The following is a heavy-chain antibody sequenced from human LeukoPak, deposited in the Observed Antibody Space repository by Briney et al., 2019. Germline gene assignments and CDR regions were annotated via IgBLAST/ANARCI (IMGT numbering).Heavy chain of an antibody. CDR1: GGSISSSNW. V-gene: IGHV4-4*02. CDR3: ARGYSSSWTRSLDY. D-gene: IGHD6-13*01. J-gene: IGHJ4*02. CDR2: IYHSGST. Sequence: SETLSLTCAVSGGSISSSNWWSWVRQPPGKGLEWIGGIYHSGSTNYNPSLKSRVTISVDKSKNQFSLKLSSVTAADTAVYYCARGYSSSWTRSLDYWGQGTLVTVSS.